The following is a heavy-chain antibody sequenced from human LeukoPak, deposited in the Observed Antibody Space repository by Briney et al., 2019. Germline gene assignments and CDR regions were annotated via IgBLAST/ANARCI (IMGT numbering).Heavy chain of an antibody. CDR2: ISYDGSNT. V-gene: IGHV3-30*18. J-gene: IGHJ4*02. CDR3: AKGSPYYYDSSGYYSVDYFDY. Sequence: GGSLRLSCAASGFTFSSYGMHWVRQAPGKGLEWVAVISYDGSNTYYAESVKGRFTISRDNSKNTLYLQMNSLRAEDTAVYYCAKGSPYYYDSSGYYSVDYFDYWGQGTLVTVSS. D-gene: IGHD3-22*01. CDR1: GFTFSSYG.